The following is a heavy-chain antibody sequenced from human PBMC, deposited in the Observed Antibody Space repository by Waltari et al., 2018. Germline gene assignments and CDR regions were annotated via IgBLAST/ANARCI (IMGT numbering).Heavy chain of an antibody. CDR2: IYSGGST. J-gene: IGHJ6*02. Sequence: EVQLVESGGGLVKPGGSLRLSCAASGFTFSSYSMNWVRQAPGKGLEWVLVIYSGGSTYYEASVEGRLTITSNNSKNTLHLQMNSLRAEDAAVYYCASGYCSSTSCYREYYYYYGMDVWGQGTTVTVSS. D-gene: IGHD2-2*01. V-gene: IGHV3-66*01. CDR3: ASGYCSSTSCYREYYYYYGMDV. CDR1: GFTFSSYS.